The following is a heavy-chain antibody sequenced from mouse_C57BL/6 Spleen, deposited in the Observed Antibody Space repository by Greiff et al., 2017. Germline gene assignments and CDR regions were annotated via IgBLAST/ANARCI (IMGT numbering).Heavy chain of an antibody. CDR1: GYTFTSYW. V-gene: IGHV1-50*01. D-gene: IGHD2-5*01. Sequence: QVQLQQPGAELVKPGASVKLSCKASGYTFTSYWMQWVKQRPGQGLEWIGEIDPSDSYTNYNQKFKGKATLTVDTSSSTAYMQLSSLTSEDSAVYYCARSYYSKRAYWGQGTLVTVSA. CDR2: IDPSDSYT. J-gene: IGHJ3*01. CDR3: ARSYYSKRAY.